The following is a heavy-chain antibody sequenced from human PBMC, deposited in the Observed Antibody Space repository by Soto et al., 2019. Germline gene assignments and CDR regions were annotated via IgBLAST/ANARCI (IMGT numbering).Heavy chain of an antibody. CDR2: IVVGNSNT. D-gene: IGHD3-22*01. Sequence: QMQLVQSGPEVKKPGTSVKVSCKASGFTFISSAVQWVRQARGQRLEWIGWIVVGNSNTNYAQKFQERVTITRDMSTNTAYMELSSPRSEDTAVYYCAARVGYDSSGYVFDYWGQGTLVTVSS. CDR1: GFTFISSA. CDR3: AARVGYDSSGYVFDY. J-gene: IGHJ4*02. V-gene: IGHV1-58*01.